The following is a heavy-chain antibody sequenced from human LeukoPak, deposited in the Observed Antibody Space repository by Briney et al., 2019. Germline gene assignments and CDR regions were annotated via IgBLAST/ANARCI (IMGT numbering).Heavy chain of an antibody. Sequence: PGGSLRLSCAASGFTFSSYAMHWVRQAPGKGLEYVSAISSNGGSTYYANSVKGRFTISRDNSKNTLYLQMGSLRAEDMAVYYCARVARSTIFGVVIILDYWGQGTLVTVSS. J-gene: IGHJ4*02. CDR2: ISSNGGST. D-gene: IGHD3-3*01. CDR3: ARVARSTIFGVVIILDY. CDR1: GFTFSSYA. V-gene: IGHV3-64*01.